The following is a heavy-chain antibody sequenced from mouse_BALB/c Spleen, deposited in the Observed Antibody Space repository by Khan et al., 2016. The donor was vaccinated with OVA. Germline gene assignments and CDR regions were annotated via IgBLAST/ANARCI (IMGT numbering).Heavy chain of an antibody. D-gene: IGHD2-1*01. CDR1: GYTFTDFA. J-gene: IGHJ3*01. CDR2: ISTYYGDA. V-gene: IGHV1S137*01. Sequence: QVQLQQPGAELVRPGVSVKISCKGSGYTFTDFAMHWVKQSHAKSLEWIGVISTYYGDANYNQKFKGKATMTVDKSSSTAYMELARLTSEDSAIYYCARGNVNYRFAYWGQGTLVTVSA. CDR3: ARGNVNYRFAY.